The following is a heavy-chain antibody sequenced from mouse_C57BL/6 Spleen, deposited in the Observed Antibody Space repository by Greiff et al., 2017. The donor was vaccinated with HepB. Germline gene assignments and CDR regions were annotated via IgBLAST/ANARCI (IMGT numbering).Heavy chain of an antibody. CDR1: GFTFSSYA. V-gene: IGHV5-9-1*02. J-gene: IGHJ2*01. CDR2: ISSGGDYI. CDR3: TRDHYVSSDFDY. D-gene: IGHD1-1*01. Sequence: EVQRVESGEGLVKPGGSLKLSCAASGFTFSSYAMSWVRQTPEKRLEWVAYISSGGDYIYYADTVKGRFTISRDNARNTLYLQMSSLKSEDTAMYYCTRDHYVSSDFDYWGQGTTLTVSS.